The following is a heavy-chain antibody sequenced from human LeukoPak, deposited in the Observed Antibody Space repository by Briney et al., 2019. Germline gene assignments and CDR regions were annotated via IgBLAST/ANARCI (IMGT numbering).Heavy chain of an antibody. CDR1: GYTFTSYD. D-gene: IGHD2-15*01. CDR2: MNPNSGNT. CDR3: ARGARRYCSGGSCHRYFDL. Sequence: ASVKVSCKASGYTFTSYDINWVRQATGQGLGWMGWMNPNSGNTGYAQKFQGRVTMTRNTSISTAYMELSSLRSEDTAVYYCARGARRYCSGGSCHRYFDLWGRGTLVTVSS. J-gene: IGHJ2*01. V-gene: IGHV1-8*01.